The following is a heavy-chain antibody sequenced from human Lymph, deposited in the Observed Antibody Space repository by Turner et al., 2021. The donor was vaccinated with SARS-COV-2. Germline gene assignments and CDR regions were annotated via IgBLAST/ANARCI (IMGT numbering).Heavy chain of an antibody. CDR2: IIPMLGIR. Sequence: QVQLVQSGAEVKKPGSSVKVSCKASGGTFSSSAISWVRQAPGQGLEWMGVIIPMLGIRKYPKKVPGRGPIPADKSPSTAYMELSSPRSEDTAVYYCARIVAPGMGGGVYYYYYGMDVWGQGTTVTVSS. CDR1: GGTFSSSA. CDR3: ARIVAPGMGGGVYYYYYGMDV. J-gene: IGHJ6*02. V-gene: IGHV1-69*10. D-gene: IGHD6-13*01.